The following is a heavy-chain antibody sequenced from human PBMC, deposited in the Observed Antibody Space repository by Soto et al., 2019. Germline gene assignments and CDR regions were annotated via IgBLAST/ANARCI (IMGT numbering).Heavy chain of an antibody. D-gene: IGHD6-13*01. CDR1: GGSISSYY. CDR3: AREEVSQQLTNTLVRSGGMDV. CDR2: IYTSGST. V-gene: IGHV4-4*07. J-gene: IGHJ6*02. Sequence: PSETLSLTCTVSGGSISSYYWSWIRQPAGKGLEWIGRIYTSGSTNYNPSLKSRVTMSVDTSKNQFSLKLSSVTAADTAVYYCAREEVSQQLTNTLVRSGGMDVWGQGTTVTVSS.